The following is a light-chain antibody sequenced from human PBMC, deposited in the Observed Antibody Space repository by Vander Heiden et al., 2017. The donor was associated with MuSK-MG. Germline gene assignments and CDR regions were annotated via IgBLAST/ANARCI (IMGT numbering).Light chain of an antibody. CDR1: QSVSRN. CDR2: GAS. CDR3: QQYDDWPIT. J-gene: IGKJ5*01. Sequence: EIVMTQSPATQSVSPGERATLSCRASQSVSRNLAWYQQKPGQGPRLLIYGASTSATGIPARFSGSVSGTEFTLTISSLQSEDFAVYYCQQYDDWPITFGQGTRLEIK. V-gene: IGKV3-15*01.